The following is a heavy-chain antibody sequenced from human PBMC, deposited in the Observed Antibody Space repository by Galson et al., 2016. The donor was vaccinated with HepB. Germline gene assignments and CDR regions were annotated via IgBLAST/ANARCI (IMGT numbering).Heavy chain of an antibody. V-gene: IGHV4-39*01. CDR2: IYYTGST. Sequence: ETLSLTCTVSGGSISSGTYYWSWIRQHPGKGLEWIGNIYYTGSTYYNPSLESRLSMSVDTSKNQFALTLTSVTAADTAVYYCAQAAGHEYYFYGMEVWGQGTTVTVSS. CDR1: GGSISSGTYY. D-gene: IGHD6-13*01. CDR3: AQAAGHEYYFYGMEV. J-gene: IGHJ6*02.